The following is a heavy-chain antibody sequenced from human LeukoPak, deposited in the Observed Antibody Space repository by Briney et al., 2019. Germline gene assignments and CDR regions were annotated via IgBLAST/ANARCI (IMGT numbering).Heavy chain of an antibody. CDR3: ASLWYNNGRVFWFDP. Sequence: SETLSLTCSVSGGSISSSSSLWAWIRQSPGKGLEWIGSMYHSGSTFYNPSLKSRVTISLDTSKNQFSLKVTSVTAADTAVYYCASLWYNNGRVFWFDPWGQGTLVTVSS. V-gene: IGHV4-39*07. CDR1: GGSISSSSSL. D-gene: IGHD1-14*01. J-gene: IGHJ5*02. CDR2: MYHSGST.